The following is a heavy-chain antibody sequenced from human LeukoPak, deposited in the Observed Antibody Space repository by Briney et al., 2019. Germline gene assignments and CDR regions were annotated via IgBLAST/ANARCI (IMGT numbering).Heavy chain of an antibody. D-gene: IGHD6-13*01. Sequence: SETLSLTRTVSGGSISSYYWSWIRQPPGKGLEWIGYIYYSGSTNYNPSLKSRVTISVDTSKNQFSLKLSSVTAADMAVYYCGGAAGTTTSPPPFDYWGQGTLVTVSS. CDR2: IYYSGST. CDR1: GGSISSYY. J-gene: IGHJ4*02. V-gene: IGHV4-59*01. CDR3: GGAAGTTTSPPPFDY.